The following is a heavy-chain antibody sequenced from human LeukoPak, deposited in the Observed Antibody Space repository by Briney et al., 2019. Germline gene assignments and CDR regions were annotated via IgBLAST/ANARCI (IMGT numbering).Heavy chain of an antibody. CDR3: ASYSPHDYGDSS. Sequence: ASVKVSCKVSGYTLTELSMHWVRQAPGKGLEWMGGFDPEDGETIYAQKFQGRVTMTEDTSTDTAYMELSSLRSEDTAVYYCASYSPHDYGDSSWGQGTLVTVSS. J-gene: IGHJ4*02. CDR2: FDPEDGET. D-gene: IGHD4-17*01. V-gene: IGHV1-24*01. CDR1: GYTLTELS.